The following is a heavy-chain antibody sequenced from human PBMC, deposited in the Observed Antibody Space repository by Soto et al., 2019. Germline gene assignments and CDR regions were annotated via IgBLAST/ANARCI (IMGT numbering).Heavy chain of an antibody. CDR2: IWYDGSNK. CDR1: GFTFSSYG. CDR3: ARGAVGPRSPCDY. V-gene: IGHV3-33*01. Sequence: QVQLVESGGGVVQPGRSLRLSCAASGFTFSSYGMHWVRQAPGKGLEWVAVIWYDGSNKYYADSVKGRFTISRDNSKNTLYLQMNSLRAEDTAVYYCARGAVGPRSPCDYWGQGTLVTVSS. J-gene: IGHJ4*02.